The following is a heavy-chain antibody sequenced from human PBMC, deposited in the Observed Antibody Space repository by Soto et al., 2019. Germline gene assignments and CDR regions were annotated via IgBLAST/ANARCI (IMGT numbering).Heavy chain of an antibody. CDR2: ISYDGSNN. J-gene: IGHJ4*02. CDR3: ARDQDTAMVYYFDY. Sequence: QVQLVESGGGVVQPGRSLRLSCAASGFTFSSYAMHWVRQAPGKGLEWVAVISYDGSNNYYADSVKGRFTMSRDTSKDTLYRQMNSLRAEDTAVYYCARDQDTAMVYYFDYWGQGTLVTVSS. D-gene: IGHD5-18*01. CDR1: GFTFSSYA. V-gene: IGHV3-30-3*01.